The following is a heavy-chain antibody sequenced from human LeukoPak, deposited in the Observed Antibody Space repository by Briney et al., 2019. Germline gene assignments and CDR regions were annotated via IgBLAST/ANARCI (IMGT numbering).Heavy chain of an antibody. V-gene: IGHV1-18*01. J-gene: IGHJ6*02. CDR3: ERYKEGSFRGMDV. CDR2: ISTYNGNT. Sequence: ASVKVSCKASGYTFTSYGISWVRQAPGQGLERMGRISTYNGNTNYAQKLQGRVTMTTDTTTSTAYMEVRSLRYDDTAVYYCERYKEGSFRGMDVWGQGTTVTVSS. CDR1: GYTFTSYG. D-gene: IGHD1-14*01.